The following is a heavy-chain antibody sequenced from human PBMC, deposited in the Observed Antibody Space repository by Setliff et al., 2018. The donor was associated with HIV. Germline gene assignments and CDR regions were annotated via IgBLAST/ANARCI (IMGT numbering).Heavy chain of an antibody. Sequence: LSLTCTVSGGSISGHYWSWIRQTPGKGLEFIAYIYYTGRDTNYNPSLKSRVTISVDTSKNQFSLTLRSVSAADTAVYYCAKLSHVDTSLGITYHHFDFWGRGTLVTVSS. V-gene: IGHV4-59*11. CDR1: GGSISGHY. CDR3: AKLSHVDTSLGITYHHFDF. D-gene: IGHD5-18*01. J-gene: IGHJ2*01. CDR2: IYYTGRDT.